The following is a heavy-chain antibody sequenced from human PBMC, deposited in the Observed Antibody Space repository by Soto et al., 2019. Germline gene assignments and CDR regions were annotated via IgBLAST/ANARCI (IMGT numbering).Heavy chain of an antibody. V-gene: IGHV3-48*03. D-gene: IGHD3-22*01. J-gene: IGHJ6*02. CDR1: GFTFRSYE. CDR2: ISSSGSTI. CDR3: ASTMDSSGYSPYYYYGMDV. Sequence: PGGSLRLSCAASGFTFRSYEMNWVRQAPGKGLEWVSYISSSGSTIYYADSVKGRFTISRDNAKNSLYLQMNSLRAEDTAVYYCASTMDSSGYSPYYYYGMDVWCQGTTVTVSS.